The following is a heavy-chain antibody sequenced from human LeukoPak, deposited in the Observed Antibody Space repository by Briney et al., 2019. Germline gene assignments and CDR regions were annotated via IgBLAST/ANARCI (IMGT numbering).Heavy chain of an antibody. CDR2: INQSGST. CDR1: GGSFSGYF. V-gene: IGHV4-34*01. D-gene: IGHD5-24*01. CDR3: ARVRHRRDGYNSDY. Sequence: SETLSLTCAVYGGSFSGYFWSWIRQPPGKGLEWIGEINQSGSTNYNPSLKSRVTISVDTSKNQFSLKLSSVTAADTAVYYCARVRHRRDGYNSDYWGQGTLVTVSS. J-gene: IGHJ4*02.